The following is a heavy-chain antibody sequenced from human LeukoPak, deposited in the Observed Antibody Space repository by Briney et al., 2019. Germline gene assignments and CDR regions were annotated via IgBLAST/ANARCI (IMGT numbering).Heavy chain of an antibody. Sequence: GGSLRLSCAASGFTFSGYWMTWVRQAPGKGLEWVANIKKDGSEKHYVDSVKGRFTISRDNAKNSLYLQMNSLRAEDTALYYCAKDIIGSGWYGFDYWGQGTLVTVSS. D-gene: IGHD6-19*01. CDR3: AKDIIGSGWYGFDY. CDR2: IKKDGSEK. J-gene: IGHJ4*02. V-gene: IGHV3-7*03. CDR1: GFTFSGYW.